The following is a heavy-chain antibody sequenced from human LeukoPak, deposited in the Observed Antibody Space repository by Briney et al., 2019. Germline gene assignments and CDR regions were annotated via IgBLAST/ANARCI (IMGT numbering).Heavy chain of an antibody. Sequence: SVKVSCKASGGTFSSYAISWVRQAPGQGLEWMGMIIPIFGIANYAQKFQGRVTITADKSTSTAYMELSSLRSEDTAVYYCARDSDYDSSGYYFNWGQGTLVTVSS. J-gene: IGHJ4*02. CDR2: IIPIFGIA. CDR3: ARDSDYDSSGYYFN. D-gene: IGHD3-22*01. CDR1: GGTFSSYA. V-gene: IGHV1-69*04.